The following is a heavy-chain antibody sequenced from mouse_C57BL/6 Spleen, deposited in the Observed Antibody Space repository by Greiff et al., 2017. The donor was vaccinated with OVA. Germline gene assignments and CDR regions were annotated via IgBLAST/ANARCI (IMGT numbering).Heavy chain of an antibody. D-gene: IGHD4-1*02. J-gene: IGHJ4*01. CDR3: ARWSTGTNAMDY. Sequence: LVESGAELARPGASVKLSCKASGYTFTSYGISWVKQRTGQGLEWIGEIYPRSGNTYYNEKFKGKATLTADKSSSTAYMELRSLTSEDSAVYFCARWSTGTNAMDYWGQGTSVTVSS. CDR1: GYTFTSYG. V-gene: IGHV1-81*01. CDR2: IYPRSGNT.